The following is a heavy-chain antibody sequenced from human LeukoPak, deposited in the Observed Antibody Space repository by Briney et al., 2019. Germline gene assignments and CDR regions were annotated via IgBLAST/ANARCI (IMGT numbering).Heavy chain of an antibody. CDR2: INPNSGGT. D-gene: IGHD1-7*01. CDR3: ARGSRNYEGFYYYYGMDV. V-gene: IGHV1-2*02. J-gene: IGHJ6*02. CDR1: GYTFTGYY. Sequence: ASVKVSCKASGYTFTGYYMHWVRQAPGQGLEWMGWINPNSGGTNYAQKFQGRVTMTRDTSISTAYMELSRLRSDDTAVYYYARGSRNYEGFYYYYGMDVWGQGTTVTVSS.